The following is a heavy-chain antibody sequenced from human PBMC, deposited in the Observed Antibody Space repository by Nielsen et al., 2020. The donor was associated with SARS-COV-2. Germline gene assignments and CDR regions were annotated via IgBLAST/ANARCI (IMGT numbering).Heavy chain of an antibody. CDR2: IIPILGIA. CDR3: SRNLRVGGGAWFDP. Sequence: SVQVSCKASGGTFSSYAISWVRQAPGQGLEWMGRIIPILGIANYAQKFQGRVTITADKSTSTAYMELSSLRSEDTAVYYCSRNLRVGGGAWFDPWGQGTLVTVSS. CDR1: GGTFSSYA. D-gene: IGHD3-16*01. J-gene: IGHJ5*02. V-gene: IGHV1-69*04.